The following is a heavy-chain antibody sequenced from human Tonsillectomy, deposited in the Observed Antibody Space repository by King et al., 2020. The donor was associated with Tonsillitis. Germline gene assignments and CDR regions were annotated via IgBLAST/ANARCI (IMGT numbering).Heavy chain of an antibody. Sequence: VQLVESGGGLVKPGGSLRLSCAASGFTFSSYSMNWVRQAPGKGLEWVSSISSSSSYIYYADSVKGRFTISRDNAKNSLYLQMNSLRAEDTAVYYCAKGPTRFLVINDAFDIWGQGTMVTVSS. J-gene: IGHJ3*02. CDR3: AKGPTRFLVINDAFDI. CDR1: GFTFSSYS. CDR2: ISSSSSYI. D-gene: IGHD3-22*01. V-gene: IGHV3-21*01.